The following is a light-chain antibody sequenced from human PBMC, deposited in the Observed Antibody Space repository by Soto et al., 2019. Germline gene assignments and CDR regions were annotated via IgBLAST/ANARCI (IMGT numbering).Light chain of an antibody. CDR2: DAS. CDR3: QQYKSYSYT. CDR1: ESMSNW. V-gene: IGKV1-5*01. Sequence: DIQMTQSPSILSASVGNRVAITCRARESMSNWLAWYQQKPGKAPKVLIYDASRLQSGVPERFSGSGSGTEFTLTLSSLQADDIATYYCQQYKSYSYTFGQGTNLEI. J-gene: IGKJ2*01.